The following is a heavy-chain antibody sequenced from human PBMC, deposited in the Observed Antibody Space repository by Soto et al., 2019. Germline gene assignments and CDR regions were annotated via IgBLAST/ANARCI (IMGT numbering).Heavy chain of an antibody. V-gene: IGHV3-15*07. J-gene: IGHJ4*02. CDR2: IKSKTDGGTT. CDR1: GFTFSNAW. CDR3: TTSGGKLRLGEFRDY. Sequence: GGSLRLSCAASGFTFSNAWMNWVRQAPGKGLEWVGRIKSKTDGGTTDYAAPVKGRFTISRDDSKNTLYLQMNSLKTEDTAVYYCTTSGGKLRLGEFRDYWGQGTLVTVSS. D-gene: IGHD3-16*01.